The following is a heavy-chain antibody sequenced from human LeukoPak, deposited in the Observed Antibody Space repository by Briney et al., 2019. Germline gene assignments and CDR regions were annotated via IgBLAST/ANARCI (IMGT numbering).Heavy chain of an antibody. CDR1: GDSISNYY. Sequence: SETLSLTCSVSGDSISNYYWTWIRQPAGKGLEWIGRISASGSTNYNPSLKSRVTMSVDTSKNQFSLTLNSVTAADTAVYYCARARQWLPIDYWGQGTLVTVSA. CDR2: ISASGST. D-gene: IGHD3-22*01. V-gene: IGHV4-4*07. CDR3: ARARQWLPIDY. J-gene: IGHJ4*02.